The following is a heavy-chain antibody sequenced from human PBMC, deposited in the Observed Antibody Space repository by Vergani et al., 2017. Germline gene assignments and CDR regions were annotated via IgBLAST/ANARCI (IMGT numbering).Heavy chain of an antibody. CDR1: GDSISSSSYY. CDR3: ARREHYYGSGSPYFDY. J-gene: IGHJ4*02. V-gene: IGHV4-39*01. CDR2: IYNSGST. D-gene: IGHD3-10*01. Sequence: QLQLQESGPGLVKPSETLSLTCTVSGDSISSSSYYWGWIRQPPGKGLEWIGSIYNSGSTYYNPSLKSRATISVDTSKIQFSLKLSSVTAADTAVYYCARREHYYGSGSPYFDYWGQGTLVTVSS.